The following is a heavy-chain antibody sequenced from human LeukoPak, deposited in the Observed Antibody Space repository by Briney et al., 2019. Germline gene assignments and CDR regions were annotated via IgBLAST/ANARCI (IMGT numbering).Heavy chain of an antibody. V-gene: IGHV3-30-3*01. CDR1: GFTFSSYA. Sequence: GGSLRLSCAASGFTFSSYAMHWVRQAPGKGLEWVAVISYDGSNKYYADSVKGRFTISRDNSKNTLYLQMNSLRAEDTAVYYCARELFYDFWSGSGWGLDYWGQGTLVTVSS. J-gene: IGHJ4*02. D-gene: IGHD3-3*01. CDR2: ISYDGSNK. CDR3: ARELFYDFWSGSGWGLDY.